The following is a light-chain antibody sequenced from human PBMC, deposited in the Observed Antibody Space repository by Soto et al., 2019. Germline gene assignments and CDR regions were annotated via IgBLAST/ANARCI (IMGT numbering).Light chain of an antibody. CDR3: QSFDTSLSGV. Sequence: QSVLTQPPSVSGAPGQSVTISCTGSSSNIGAGYDVHWYQQLPGTAPKLLIFGNINRPSGVPDRFSGSKSGTSASLAITGLQAEDEADYYCQSFDTSLSGVFGGGTKLTVL. J-gene: IGLJ3*02. CDR1: SSNIGAGYD. CDR2: GNI. V-gene: IGLV1-40*01.